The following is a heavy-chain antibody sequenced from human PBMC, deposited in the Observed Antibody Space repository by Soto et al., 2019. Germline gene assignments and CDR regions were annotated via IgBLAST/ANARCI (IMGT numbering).Heavy chain of an antibody. Sequence: PGGSLRLSCAASGFTFSSYAMSWVRQAPGKGLEWVSYVNSGRSTYYADSVKGRFTISRDNSKNTLYLQVNSLRAEDTAVYYCAKDPSGYTDGYYYYYYMDVWGKGTTVTVSS. CDR1: GFTFSSYA. J-gene: IGHJ6*03. V-gene: IGHV3-23*01. CDR2: VNSGRST. D-gene: IGHD6-25*01. CDR3: AKDPSGYTDGYYYYYYMDV.